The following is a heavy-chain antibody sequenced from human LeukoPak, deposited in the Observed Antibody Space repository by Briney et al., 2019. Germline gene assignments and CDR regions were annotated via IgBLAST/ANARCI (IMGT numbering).Heavy chain of an antibody. Sequence: GGSLRLSCAASGFTFSSYAMNWVRQAPGKGLEWVSISGSGGDTYYADSVKGRFTISRDNSKNTLYLQMNSLRAEDTAVYFCAILSWDGRGSFYWGQGALVTVSS. CDR3: AILSWDGRGSFY. CDR1: GFTFSSYA. D-gene: IGHD2/OR15-2a*01. V-gene: IGHV3-23*01. CDR2: ISGSGGDT. J-gene: IGHJ4*02.